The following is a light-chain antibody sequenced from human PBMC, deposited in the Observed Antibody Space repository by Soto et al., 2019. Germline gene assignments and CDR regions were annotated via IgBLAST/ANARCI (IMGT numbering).Light chain of an antibody. Sequence: EIVLTQSPGTLSLSPGERATLSCRASQSVSSSYLAWYQQKPGQAPRLLIYGASSRATGIPDRFSGSGSGTDFTLTISRLEPEDFAAYYCQQYGSSPNMYTFCQGTKLEIK. J-gene: IGKJ2*01. CDR3: QQYGSSPNMYT. V-gene: IGKV3-20*01. CDR2: GAS. CDR1: QSVSSSY.